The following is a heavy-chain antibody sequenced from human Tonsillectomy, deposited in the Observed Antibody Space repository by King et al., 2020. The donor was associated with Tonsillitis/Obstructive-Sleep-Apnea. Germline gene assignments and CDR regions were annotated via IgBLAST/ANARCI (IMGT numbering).Heavy chain of an antibody. J-gene: IGHJ3*02. D-gene: IGHD2-2*01. V-gene: IGHV4-34*01. CDR2: INHRGST. CDR3: ARGYCSSTSCFEDDAFDI. CDR1: GGSFSGYY. Sequence: VQLQQWGAGLLKPSETLSLTCAVYGGSFSGYYWSWIRQPPGKGLEWIGEINHRGSTNYNPSLKSRVTISIDTSKNQFSLKLSSVTAADTAVYYCARGYCSSTSCFEDDAFDIWGQGTMVTVSS.